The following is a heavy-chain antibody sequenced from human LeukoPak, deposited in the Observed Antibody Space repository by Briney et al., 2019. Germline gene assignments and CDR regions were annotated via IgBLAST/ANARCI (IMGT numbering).Heavy chain of an antibody. CDR2: IYHSGST. CDR3: ARQSHYDFWSGYLAYYFDY. J-gene: IGHJ4*02. D-gene: IGHD3-3*01. V-gene: IGHV4-38-2*01. CDR1: GYSISSGYY. Sequence: PSETLSLICAVSGYSISSGYYWGWIRQPPGKGLEWIGSIYHSGSTYYNPSLKSRVTISVDTSKNQFSLKLSSVTAADTAVYYCARQSHYDFWSGYLAYYFDYWGQGTLVTVSS.